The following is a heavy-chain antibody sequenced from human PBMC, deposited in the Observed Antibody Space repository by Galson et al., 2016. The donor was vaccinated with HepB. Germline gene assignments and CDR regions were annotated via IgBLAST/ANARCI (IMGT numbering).Heavy chain of an antibody. Sequence: SLRLSCAASGYTFSTYNMNWVRQAPGKGLEWVAVISYDGSNKYYADSVKGRFTISRDNSKNTLYLQMNSLRAVDTAVYYCAKDPVVQAEWYYFDYWGQGTLVTVSS. D-gene: IGHD3-22*01. CDR3: AKDPVVQAEWYYFDY. J-gene: IGHJ4*02. V-gene: IGHV3-30*18. CDR1: GYTFSTYN. CDR2: ISYDGSNK.